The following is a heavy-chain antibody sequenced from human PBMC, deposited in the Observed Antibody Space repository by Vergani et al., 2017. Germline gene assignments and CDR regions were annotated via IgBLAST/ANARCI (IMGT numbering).Heavy chain of an antibody. CDR2: IFRSGTT. CDR1: GDSLSSSDHY. Sequence: QVQLQESGPGLVKPSQTLSLTCTVSGDSLSSSDHYWSWIRQRSDKGLEWVGHIFRSGTTYHNPSLKSRLIMSVGTSKNQFSLKLTSVTAADTAMYYCARENVVIARIFDFWGQGTLVTVSS. CDR3: ARENVVIARIFDF. D-gene: IGHD2-21*01. J-gene: IGHJ4*02. V-gene: IGHV4-31*03.